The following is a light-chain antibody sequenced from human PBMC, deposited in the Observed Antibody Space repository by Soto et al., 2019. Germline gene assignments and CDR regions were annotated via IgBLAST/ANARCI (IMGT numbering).Light chain of an antibody. CDR2: LNSDGSH. V-gene: IGLV4-69*01. CDR1: SGHSSYA. Sequence: QTVVTQSPSASASLGASVKLTCTRSSGHSSYAIEWHQQQPEKGPRYLMKLNSDGSHSKWDGIPNRFSGSSSGAERYLTISSLQSEDEAYYYCQTWGTGSVVFGGGTQLTVL. CDR3: QTWGTGSVV. J-gene: IGLJ2*01.